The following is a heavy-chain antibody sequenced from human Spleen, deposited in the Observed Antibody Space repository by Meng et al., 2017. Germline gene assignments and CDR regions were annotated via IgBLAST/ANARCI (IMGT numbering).Heavy chain of an antibody. CDR1: DYTFTGYG. CDR2: LGAHDGDT. V-gene: IGHV1-18*01. J-gene: IGHJ4*02. CDR3: ARDLNGDRGIYFDY. D-gene: IGHD3-10*01. Sequence: QVQPVQSGPEVKKPGASVRVSCKASDYTFTGYGVSWVRQAPGQGLEWMAWLGAHDGDTNYAQKVQGRVTMTRDTSTSTAYMDLTNLRSEDTAIYYCARDLNGDRGIYFDYWGQGTLVTVSS.